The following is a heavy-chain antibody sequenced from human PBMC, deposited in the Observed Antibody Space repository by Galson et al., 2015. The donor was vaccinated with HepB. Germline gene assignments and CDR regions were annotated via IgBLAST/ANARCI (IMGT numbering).Heavy chain of an antibody. CDR1: GFIFSNFW. D-gene: IGHD3-10*01. CDR2: IKRDESKK. CDR3: ARDGNYHDSGTYYDTFDI. Sequence: SLRLSCAASGFIFSNFWMTWVRQAPGKGLEWVANIKRDESKKNYLDSVKGRFTISRDNAKNSLYLQMNSLRAEDTAVYYCARDGNYHDSGTYYDTFDIWGQGTMVTVSS. V-gene: IGHV3-7*03. J-gene: IGHJ3*02.